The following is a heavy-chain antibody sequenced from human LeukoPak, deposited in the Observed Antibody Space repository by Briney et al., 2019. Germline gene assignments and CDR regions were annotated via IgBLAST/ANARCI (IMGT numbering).Heavy chain of an antibody. J-gene: IGHJ4*02. CDR3: AKKSPRLRGYSGYDWEPTTIDY. V-gene: IGHV3-23*01. Sequence: GGTLRLSCAASGFTFSSYGMSWVRQAPGKGLEWVSAISGSGGSTYYADSVKGRFTISRDNSKNTLYLQMNSLRAEDTAVYYCAKKSPRLRGYSGYDWEPTTIDYWGQGTLVTVSS. CDR1: GFTFSSYG. D-gene: IGHD5-12*01. CDR2: ISGSGGST.